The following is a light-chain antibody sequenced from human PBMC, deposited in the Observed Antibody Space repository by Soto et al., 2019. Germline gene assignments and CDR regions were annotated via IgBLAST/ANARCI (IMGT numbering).Light chain of an antibody. J-gene: IGLJ3*02. CDR1: SSDVGDYNY. V-gene: IGLV2-11*01. Sequence: QSALTQPGSVSGSPGQSVTISCTGTSSDVGDYNYVSWYQQYPGKAPKLVIYDVSKRPSGVPDRFSGSKSGNTASLTISGLQAEDEADYYCCSFAGSYTFWVFGGGTKLTVL. CDR3: CSFAGSYTFWV. CDR2: DVS.